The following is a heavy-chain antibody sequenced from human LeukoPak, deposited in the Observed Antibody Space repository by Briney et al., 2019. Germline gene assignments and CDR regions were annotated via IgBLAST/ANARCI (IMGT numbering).Heavy chain of an antibody. Sequence: PSETLSLTCTVSGGSMSNYYWSWIRQPPGKGLEWIGYIYYSGGTNYNPSLKSRVTISIDTSKNQLSLKLSSVTAADTAVYYCARLIKYSNYYFDYWGQGTLVTVSS. CDR1: GGSMSNYY. CDR3: ARLIKYSNYYFDY. V-gene: IGHV4-59*08. CDR2: IYYSGGT. D-gene: IGHD4-11*01. J-gene: IGHJ4*02.